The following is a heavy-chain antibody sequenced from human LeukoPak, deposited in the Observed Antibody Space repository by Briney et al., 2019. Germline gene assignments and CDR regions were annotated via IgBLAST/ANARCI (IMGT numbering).Heavy chain of an antibody. CDR1: GGSISSGGYY. Sequence: SQTLSPTCTVSGGSISSGGYYWSWIRQPPGKGLEWIGYIYHSGSTYYNPSLKSRVTISVDRSKNQFSLKLSSVTAADTAVYYCARDQRAVCSGGSCYSGHAVFDYWGQGTPVTVSS. CDR2: IYHSGST. D-gene: IGHD2-15*01. J-gene: IGHJ4*02. V-gene: IGHV4-30-2*01. CDR3: ARDQRAVCSGGSCYSGHAVFDY.